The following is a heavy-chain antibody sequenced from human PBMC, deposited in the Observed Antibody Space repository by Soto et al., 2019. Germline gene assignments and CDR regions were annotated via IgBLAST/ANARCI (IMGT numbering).Heavy chain of an antibody. V-gene: IGHV1-18*04. CDR1: GYTFTSYG. Sequence: GGSGKVSRKASGYTFTSYGISWVRHAPGQGLESMGSISVYNGNTNYAQKFQGRITMDTDTSTSTAYMELRSLRSDDTAKYYCARDVDSGYDYSSSFYYYGMDVWGQGTTVPVSS. CDR3: ARDVDSGYDYSSSFYYYGMDV. J-gene: IGHJ6*01. CDR2: ISVYNGNT. D-gene: IGHD5-12*01.